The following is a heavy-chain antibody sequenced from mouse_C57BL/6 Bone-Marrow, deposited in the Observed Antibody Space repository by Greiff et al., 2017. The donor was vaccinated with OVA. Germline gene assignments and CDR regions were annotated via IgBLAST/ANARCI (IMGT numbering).Heavy chain of an antibody. J-gene: IGHJ3*01. D-gene: IGHD3-2*02. V-gene: IGHV1-54*01. CDR3: AGWSSGYVGFAY. CDR2: INPGSGGT. Sequence: QVQLQQSGAELVRPGTSVKVSCKASGYAFTNYLIEWVKQRPGQGLEWIGVINPGSGGTNYNEKFKGKATLTADKSSSTAYMQLSSLTSGDSAVYCCAGWSSGYVGFAYWGQGTLVTVSA. CDR1: GYAFTNYL.